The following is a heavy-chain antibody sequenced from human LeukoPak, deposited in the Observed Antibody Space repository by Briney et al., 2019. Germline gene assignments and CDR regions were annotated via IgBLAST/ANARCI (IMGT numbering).Heavy chain of an antibody. J-gene: IGHJ4*02. V-gene: IGHV4-38-2*02. CDR1: GYSISSGYY. CDR3: ASNKGSYYYFDY. Sequence: SETLSLTCTVSGYSISSGYYWGWIRQPPGKGLEWIGSIYYSGSPYYNPSLKSRVTISVDTSKNQFSLKLSSVTAADTAVYYCASNKGSYYYFDYWGQGTLVTVSS. CDR2: IYYSGSP. D-gene: IGHD3-10*01.